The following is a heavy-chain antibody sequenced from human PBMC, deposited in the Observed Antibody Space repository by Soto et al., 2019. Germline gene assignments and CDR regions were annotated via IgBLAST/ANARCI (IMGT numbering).Heavy chain of an antibody. Sequence: PGGSLRLSCAASGFTFSSYGMHWVRQAPGKGLEWVAVIWYDGSNKYYADSVKGRFTISRDNSKNTLYLQMNSLRAEDTAVYYCAREPTLGFGYYYGMDVWGQGTTVTVSS. CDR3: AREPTLGFGYYYGMDV. CDR2: IWYDGSNK. D-gene: IGHD3-16*01. CDR1: GFTFSSYG. J-gene: IGHJ6*02. V-gene: IGHV3-33*01.